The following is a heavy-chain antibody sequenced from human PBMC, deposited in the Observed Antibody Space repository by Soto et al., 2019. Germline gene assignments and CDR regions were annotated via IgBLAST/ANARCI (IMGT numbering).Heavy chain of an antibody. Sequence: QVQLQQWGAGLLKSSETLSLTCAVYGGSFSGYYWSWIRQPPGKGLEWIGEINYSGSTNYNPSLKGVVPLSVDTPKNQLSLKLSSVTAADTAVYYCARTYGSGSRGTLDIWGKGTMVTVSS. CDR1: GGSFSGYY. J-gene: IGHJ3*02. V-gene: IGHV4-34*01. D-gene: IGHD3-10*01. CDR2: INYSGST. CDR3: ARTYGSGSRGTLDI.